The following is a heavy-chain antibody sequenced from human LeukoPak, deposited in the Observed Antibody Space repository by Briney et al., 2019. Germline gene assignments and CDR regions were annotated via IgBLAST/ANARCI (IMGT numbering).Heavy chain of an antibody. CDR3: ASWGYCSSTSCQKYYYYYYYMDV. Sequence: ASVKVSCKASGYTFTSYGITWVRQAPGQGLEWMGWISAYNGNTNYAQKLQGRVTITTDESTSTAYMELSSLRSEDTAVYYCASWGYCSSTSCQKYYYYYYYMDVWGKGTTVTVSS. CDR1: GYTFTSYG. J-gene: IGHJ6*03. CDR2: ISAYNGNT. D-gene: IGHD2-2*01. V-gene: IGHV1-18*01.